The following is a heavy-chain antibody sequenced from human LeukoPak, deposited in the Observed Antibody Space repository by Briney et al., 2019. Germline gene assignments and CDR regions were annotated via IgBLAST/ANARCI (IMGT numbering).Heavy chain of an antibody. CDR2: MYSSGSA. V-gene: IGHV4-4*07. Sequence: PSETPSLTCTVSGGSISGYYWSWIRQPAGKGLEWIGRMYSSGSANYNPSLKSRVTMSVDTSENQFSLKLSSVTAADTAVYYCARWSAFDIWGPGTMVTVSS. CDR1: GGSISGYY. CDR3: ARWSAFDI. J-gene: IGHJ3*02.